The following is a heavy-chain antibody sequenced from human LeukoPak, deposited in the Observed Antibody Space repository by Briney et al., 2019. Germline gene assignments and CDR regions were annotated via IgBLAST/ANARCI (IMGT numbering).Heavy chain of an antibody. V-gene: IGHV4-59*01. D-gene: IGHD4-17*01. CDR1: GGSISSYY. CDR3: ARATVTTRGSFDP. J-gene: IGHJ5*02. Sequence: SETLSLTCTVSGGSISSYYWSWIRQPPGKGREWIGYIYYSGSTNYNPSLKSRVTISVDTSKNQFSLKLSSVTAADTAVYYCARATVTTRGSFDPWGQGTLVTVSS. CDR2: IYYSGST.